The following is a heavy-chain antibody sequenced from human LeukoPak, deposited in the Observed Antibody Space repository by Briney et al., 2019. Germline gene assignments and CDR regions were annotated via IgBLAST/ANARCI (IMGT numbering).Heavy chain of an antibody. D-gene: IGHD2-2*01. Sequence: ASVKVSCKASGYTFTSYDINWVRQATGQGLEWMGWMNPNSGNTGNAQKFQGRVTMTRNTSISTAYMELSSLRSEDTAVYYCARGAIVVVPAAMRKGRRFDYWGQGTLVTVSS. CDR2: MNPNSGNT. CDR3: ARGAIVVVPAAMRKGRRFDY. J-gene: IGHJ4*02. V-gene: IGHV1-8*01. CDR1: GYTFTSYD.